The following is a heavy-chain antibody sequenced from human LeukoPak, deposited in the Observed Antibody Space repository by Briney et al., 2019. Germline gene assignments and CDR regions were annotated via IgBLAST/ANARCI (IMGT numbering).Heavy chain of an antibody. CDR1: GSTFSDYY. CDR3: ARDGGTAMENAFDI. J-gene: IGHJ3*02. Sequence: GGSLRLSCAASGSTFSDYYMSWIRQAPGKGLEWVSYISSSGSTIYYADSVKGRFTISRDNAKNSLYLQMNSLRAEDTAVYYCARDGGTAMENAFDIWGQGTMVTVSS. D-gene: IGHD5-18*01. V-gene: IGHV3-11*01. CDR2: ISSSGSTI.